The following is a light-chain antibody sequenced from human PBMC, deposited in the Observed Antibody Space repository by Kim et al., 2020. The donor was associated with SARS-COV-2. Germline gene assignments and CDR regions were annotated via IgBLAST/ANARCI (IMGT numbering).Light chain of an antibody. V-gene: IGKV1-39*01. CDR2: AAS. J-gene: IGKJ1*01. CDR1: QSISTY. Sequence: DIQMTQSPSSLSASVGDRVTITCRASQSISTYLNWYQQKPWKAPKFLIHAASSLQSGVPSRFSGSGSGTEFTLTISSLQPEDFATYYCQQSYNTPRTFGQGTKVDIK. CDR3: QQSYNTPRT.